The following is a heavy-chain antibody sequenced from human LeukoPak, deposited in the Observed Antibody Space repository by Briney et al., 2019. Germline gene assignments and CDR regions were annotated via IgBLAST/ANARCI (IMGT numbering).Heavy chain of an antibody. CDR2: INPNSGGT. CDR3: AREALTGTTHRSFDY. V-gene: IGHV1-2*06. Sequence: ASVKVSCKASGYTLTGYYMHWVRQAPGQGLEWMGRINPNSGGTNYAQKFQGRVTMTRDTSISTAYMELSRLRSDDTAVYYCAREALTGTTHRSFDYWGQGTLVTVSS. J-gene: IGHJ4*02. CDR1: GYTLTGYY. D-gene: IGHD1-7*01.